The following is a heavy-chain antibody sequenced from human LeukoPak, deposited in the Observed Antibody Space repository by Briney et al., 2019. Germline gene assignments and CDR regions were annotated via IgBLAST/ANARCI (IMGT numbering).Heavy chain of an antibody. CDR2: INAGNGNT. D-gene: IGHD6-13*01. J-gene: IGHJ4*02. V-gene: IGHV1-3*01. CDR1: GYTFTSYA. Sequence: ASVKVSCKASGYTFTSYAMHWVRQAPGQRLEWMGWINAGNGNTKYSQKFQGRVTITRDTSASTAYMELSSLRSEDTAVYYCARVYIFAAGRGQYYFDYWGQGTLVTVSS. CDR3: ARVYIFAAGRGQYYFDY.